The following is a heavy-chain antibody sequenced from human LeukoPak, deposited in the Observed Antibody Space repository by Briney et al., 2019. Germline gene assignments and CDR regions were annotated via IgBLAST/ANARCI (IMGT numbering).Heavy chain of an antibody. J-gene: IGHJ1*01. V-gene: IGHV3-23*01. Sequence: GGSLRLSCAASGFTLSIYDMSWVRQAPGKGLECVSATDRGVGSTNTYYADSAKGRFTISRDNAKNSLYLQMNSLRAEDTAVYYCAREVGGSTSCCARYFQHWGQGTLVTVSS. D-gene: IGHD2-2*01. CDR2: TDRGVGSTNT. CDR3: AREVGGSTSCCARYFQH. CDR1: GFTLSIYD.